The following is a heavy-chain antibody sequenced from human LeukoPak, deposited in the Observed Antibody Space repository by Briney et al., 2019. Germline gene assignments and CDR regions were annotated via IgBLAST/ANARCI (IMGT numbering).Heavy chain of an antibody. Sequence: ASVKVSCKASGYTFTSYGISWVRQAPGQGLEWMGWISAYNGNTNYAQKLQGRVTMTTDTSTSTAYMELRSLRSDDTAVYYCARSPQWEWLGTFDIWGHGIMVTVSS. CDR1: GYTFTSYG. CDR3: ARSPQWEWLGTFDI. J-gene: IGHJ3*02. V-gene: IGHV1-18*01. D-gene: IGHD1-26*01. CDR2: ISAYNGNT.